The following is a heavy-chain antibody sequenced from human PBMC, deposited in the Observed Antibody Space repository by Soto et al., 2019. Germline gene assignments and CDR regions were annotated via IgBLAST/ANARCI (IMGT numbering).Heavy chain of an antibody. CDR1: GFTVNSNY. J-gene: IGHJ4*02. V-gene: IGHV3-49*03. CDR2: IRSKAYGGTT. D-gene: IGHD2-21*02. Sequence: SGGSLRLSCAASGFTVNSNYMSWFRQAPGKGLERVGFIRSKAYGGTTEYAASVKGRFTISRDDSRSIAYLQMKSLKTENTAVYYCTRDGVVGVTVIIYWGQGTLVTFS. CDR3: TRDGVVGVTVIIY.